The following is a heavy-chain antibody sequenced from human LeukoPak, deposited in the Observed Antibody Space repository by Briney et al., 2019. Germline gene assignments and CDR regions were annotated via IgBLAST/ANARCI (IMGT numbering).Heavy chain of an antibody. Sequence: GGSLRLSCAASGFTFSSYAMSWVRQAPGKGLEWVSAISGSGGSTYYADSVKGRFTISRGNSKNTLYLQMNSLRADDTAVYYCARDTKGYTSGPGYYYFYMDVWGDGTTVTVSS. CDR2: ISGSGGST. D-gene: IGHD5-18*01. CDR3: ARDTKGYTSGPGYYYFYMDV. CDR1: GFTFSSYA. V-gene: IGHV3-23*01. J-gene: IGHJ6*03.